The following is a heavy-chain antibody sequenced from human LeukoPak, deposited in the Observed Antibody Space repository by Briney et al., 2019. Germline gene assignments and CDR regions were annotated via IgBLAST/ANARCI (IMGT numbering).Heavy chain of an antibody. CDR2: IYYSGST. Sequence: PSETLSLTCTVSGGSISSYYWSWIRQPPGKGLEWIGYIYYSGSTNYNPSLKSRVTISVDTSKNQFSLKLSSVTAADTAVYYCARHIDLARYFDYWGQGTLVTVSS. CDR3: ARHIDLARYFDY. D-gene: IGHD3-9*01. J-gene: IGHJ4*02. V-gene: IGHV4-59*08. CDR1: GGSISSYY.